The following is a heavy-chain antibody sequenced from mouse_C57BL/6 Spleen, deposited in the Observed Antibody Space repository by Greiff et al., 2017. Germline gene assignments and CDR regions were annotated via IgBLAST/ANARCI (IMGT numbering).Heavy chain of an antibody. CDR1: GYTFTSYW. D-gene: IGHD4-1*01. CDR3: ARANWDGYYFDY. V-gene: IGHV1-52*01. Sequence: VQLQQPGAELVRPGSSVKLSCKASGYTFTSYWMHWVKQRPIQGLEWIGNIDPSDSETHYNQKFKDKATLTVDKSSSTAYMQLSSLTSEDSAVYYCARANWDGYYFDYWGQGTTLTVSS. CDR2: IDPSDSET. J-gene: IGHJ2*01.